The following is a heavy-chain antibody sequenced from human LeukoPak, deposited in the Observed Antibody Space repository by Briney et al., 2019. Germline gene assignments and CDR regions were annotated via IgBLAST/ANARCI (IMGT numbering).Heavy chain of an antibody. J-gene: IGHJ5*02. V-gene: IGHV4-59*08. CDR2: IYDSGST. D-gene: IGHD6-6*01. CDR3: ARHGTQEYSRMCFDP. Sequence: PSETLSLTCTVSGGSISRYYWSWFRQPPGKGLEWIGYIYDSGSTNYNPSLKSRVTISVDTSKNQFSLKLSSVTAADTAVYYCARHGTQEYSRMCFDPWGQGTLVAVSS. CDR1: GGSISRYY.